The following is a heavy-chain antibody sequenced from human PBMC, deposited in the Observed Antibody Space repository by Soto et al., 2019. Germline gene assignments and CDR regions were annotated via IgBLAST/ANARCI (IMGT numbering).Heavy chain of an antibody. CDR3: AKARFYFDSSPYDS. CDR2: INADGSDT. Sequence: EVQLVESRGGVVQPGGSLRLSCAASGFTFEDYALHWVRQSSGKGPEWVSLINADGSDTYYADSVKGRFTITRDNRKDSLYLQMNSLRPEDSAIYYCAKARFYFDSSPYDSWGQGTLVTVTS. CDR1: GFTFEDYA. J-gene: IGHJ4*02. V-gene: IGHV3-43*02. D-gene: IGHD3-22*01.